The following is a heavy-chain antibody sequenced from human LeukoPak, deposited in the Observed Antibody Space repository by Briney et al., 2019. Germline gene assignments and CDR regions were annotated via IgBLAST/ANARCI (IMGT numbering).Heavy chain of an antibody. CDR1: GFTFSTYW. V-gene: IGHV3-7*05. D-gene: IGHD2-21*01. Sequence: GGSLRLSCAASGFTFSTYWMSWVRQSPGKGLEWVAIIKVDGSEKYYVDSVKGRFTISRDNAKNALYLQMNGLRAEDTAVYYCARDVWNYFDYWGQGTLVTVSS. J-gene: IGHJ4*02. CDR2: IKVDGSEK. CDR3: ARDVWNYFDY.